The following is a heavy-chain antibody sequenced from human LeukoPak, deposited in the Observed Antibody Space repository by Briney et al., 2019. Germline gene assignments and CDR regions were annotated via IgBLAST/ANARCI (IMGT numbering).Heavy chain of an antibody. V-gene: IGHV4-39*07. J-gene: IGHJ4*02. CDR2: IYYSGST. Sequence: PSETLSLTCTVSGGSISSSSYYWGWIRQPPGKGLEWIGSIYYSGSTYYNPSLKSRVTISVDTSKNQFSLKLSSVTAADTAVYYCARENPDQTDEYSSSPKVDYWGQGTLVTVSS. CDR3: ARENPDQTDEYSSSPKVDY. D-gene: IGHD6-6*01. CDR1: GGSISSSSYY.